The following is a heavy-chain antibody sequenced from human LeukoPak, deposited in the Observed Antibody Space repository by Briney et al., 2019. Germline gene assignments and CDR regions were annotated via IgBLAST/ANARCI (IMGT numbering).Heavy chain of an antibody. J-gene: IGHJ5*02. V-gene: IGHV3-21*01. D-gene: IGHD2-15*01. CDR2: ISSSSSYI. Sequence: GGSLRLSCAASGFTFSSYSMNWVRQAPGKGLEWVSSISSSSSYIYYADSVKGRFTISRDNAKNSLYLQMNSLRAEDTAVYYCARGVVAATHNWFDPWGQGTLVTVSS. CDR3: ARGVVAATHNWFDP. CDR1: GFTFSSYS.